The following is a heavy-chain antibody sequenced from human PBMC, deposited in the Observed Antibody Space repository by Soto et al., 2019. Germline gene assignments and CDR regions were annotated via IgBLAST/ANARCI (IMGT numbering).Heavy chain of an antibody. J-gene: IGHJ5*02. Sequence: QVQLVQSGAEVKKPGASVKVSCKASGYTFINYGISWVRQAPGQGLEWMGWINTYNGNTNYAKKFQGRVTMTTDTSKSTAYMELRSLRSDDTAVYHWARDPGGPAWFDPWGQGTLVTVSS. CDR3: ARDPGGPAWFDP. D-gene: IGHD3-16*01. V-gene: IGHV1-18*01. CDR2: INTYNGNT. CDR1: GYTFINYG.